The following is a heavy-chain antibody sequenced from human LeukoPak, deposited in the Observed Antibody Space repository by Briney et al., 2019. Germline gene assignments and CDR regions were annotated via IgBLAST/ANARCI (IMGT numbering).Heavy chain of an antibody. CDR1: GGTFSSYA. Sequence: SVKVSCKASGGTFSSYAISWVRQAPGQGLEWMGRIIPILGIANYAQKFQGRVTITADKSTSTAYMELSSLRSEDTAVYYCARGPRWNYFGVVAPLAYWGQGTLVTVSS. J-gene: IGHJ4*02. V-gene: IGHV1-69*04. CDR2: IIPILGIA. D-gene: IGHD1-7*01. CDR3: ARGPRWNYFGVVAPLAY.